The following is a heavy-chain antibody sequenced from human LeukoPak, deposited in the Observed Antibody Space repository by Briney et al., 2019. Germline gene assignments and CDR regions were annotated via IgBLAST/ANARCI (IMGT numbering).Heavy chain of an antibody. CDR2: IIPIFGRA. J-gene: IGHJ4*02. D-gene: IGHD2-2*01. Sequence: SVKVSCKASGGTFNSYAISWVRQAPGQGLEWMGGIIPIFGRANYAQKFQGRVTITADESTRTAYMELSSLRSEDTAVYYCASRRTSSSYYFDYWGQGTLVTVSS. CDR3: ASRRTSSSYYFDY. CDR1: GGTFNSYA. V-gene: IGHV1-69*01.